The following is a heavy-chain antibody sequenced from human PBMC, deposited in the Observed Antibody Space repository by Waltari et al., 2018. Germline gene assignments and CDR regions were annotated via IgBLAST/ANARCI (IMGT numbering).Heavy chain of an antibody. CDR2: ISGSGGRT. CDR3: AQMVAGAGGFDY. CDR1: GFTFSSYA. J-gene: IGHJ4*02. D-gene: IGHD6-19*01. Sequence: EVQLLESGGGLVQPGGSLRLSCAASGFTFSSYAMSWVRQAPGKGLEWVSAISGSGGRTYYADSVKGRFTISRDNSKNTLYLQMNSLRAEDTAVYYCAQMVAGAGGFDYWGQGTLVTVSS. V-gene: IGHV3-23*01.